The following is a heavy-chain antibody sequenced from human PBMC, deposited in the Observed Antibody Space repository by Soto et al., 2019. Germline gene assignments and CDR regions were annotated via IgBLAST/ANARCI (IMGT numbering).Heavy chain of an antibody. Sequence: EVQLLESGGGLVQPGGSLRLSCAVSGFTFSTYAMNWVRQAPGKGLEWVSVISGSGDSTYYADSVKGRFTISRDNSKNTRYLQMNSLRVEDTAVYHCAKRATGTYFDYWGQGTLVTVSS. CDR1: GFTFSTYA. D-gene: IGHD1-1*01. V-gene: IGHV3-23*01. CDR3: AKRATGTYFDY. J-gene: IGHJ4*02. CDR2: ISGSGDST.